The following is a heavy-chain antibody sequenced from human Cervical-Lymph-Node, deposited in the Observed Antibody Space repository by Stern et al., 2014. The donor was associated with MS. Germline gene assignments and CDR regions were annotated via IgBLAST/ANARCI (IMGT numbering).Heavy chain of an antibody. Sequence: EVQLVESEGGLVQPGRSLRLSCAASGFTFADYAMHWVRQAPGQGLEWVSGISCNSGSIGYADSVKGRFTISRDNAKNSLYLQMNSLRAEDTALYYCAKGPVVDYGMDVWGQGTTVTVSS. J-gene: IGHJ6*02. V-gene: IGHV3-9*01. CDR1: GFTFADYA. CDR2: ISCNSGSI. CDR3: AKGPVVDYGMDV. D-gene: IGHD2-2*01.